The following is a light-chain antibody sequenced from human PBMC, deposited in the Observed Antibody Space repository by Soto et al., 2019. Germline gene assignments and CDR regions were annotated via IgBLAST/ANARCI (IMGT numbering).Light chain of an antibody. Sequence: IGLTQSTANPSLFPGEGDAPSCRARQSVSSYLAWYQQKPGQAPRLLLYDASNRATGIPARFSGSGSGTDFTLTISSLEPEDFAVYYCQRRSNWPLLTFGGRTKV. V-gene: IGKV3-11*01. CDR2: DAS. CDR3: QRRSNWPLLT. CDR1: QSVSSY. J-gene: IGKJ4*01.